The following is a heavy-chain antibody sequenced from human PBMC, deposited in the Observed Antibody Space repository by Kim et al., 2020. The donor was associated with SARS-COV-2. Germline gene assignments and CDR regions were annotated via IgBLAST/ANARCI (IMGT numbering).Heavy chain of an antibody. V-gene: IGHV4-59*09. J-gene: IGHJ2*01. CDR2: YYGGST. CDR3: ARGMGDL. Sequence: YYGGSTNSNPSLKSRVTISVDTSKNQFSLKLSSVTAADTAVYYWARGMGDLWGRGTLVTVSS.